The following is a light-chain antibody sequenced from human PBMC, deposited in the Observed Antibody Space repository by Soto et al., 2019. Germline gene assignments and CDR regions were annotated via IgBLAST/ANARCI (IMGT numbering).Light chain of an antibody. CDR2: AAS. Sequence: DIQMTQSPSSLSASVGDRLTITCRASQSIGYYLNWFQQRPGKAPNLLIYAASSLQSGVPSRFSGRGSGTDFTLTISSLQPEDFATYYCQQTYITPRTFGQGTKVEIK. V-gene: IGKV1-39*01. CDR1: QSIGYY. CDR3: QQTYITPRT. J-gene: IGKJ1*01.